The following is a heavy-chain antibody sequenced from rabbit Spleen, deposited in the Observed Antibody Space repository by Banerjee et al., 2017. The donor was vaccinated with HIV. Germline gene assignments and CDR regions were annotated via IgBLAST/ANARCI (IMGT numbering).Heavy chain of an antibody. CDR2: ILTSGST. V-gene: IGHV1S45*01. D-gene: IGHD7-1*01. J-gene: IGHJ4*01. Sequence: QQQLEESGGGLVKPGGTLTLTCKASGFDFSRSYDMCWVRQAPGKGLEWIGCILTSGSTYYASWAKGRFTISKTSSTTVTLQLTSLTAADTATYFCARGDTYNTDYTGGDLWGPGTLVTVS. CDR3: ARGDTYNTDYTGGDL. CDR1: GFDFSRSYD.